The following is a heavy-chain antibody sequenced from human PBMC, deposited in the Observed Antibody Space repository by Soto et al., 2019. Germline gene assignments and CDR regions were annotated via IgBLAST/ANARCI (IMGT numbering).Heavy chain of an antibody. CDR2: TYYRSKWYN. Sequence: KQSQTLSLTCAISGDSVSSNSAAWNWIRQSPSRGLEWLGRTYYRSKWYNDYAVSVKSRITINPDTSKNQFSLQLNSVTPEDTAVYYCAREWDYVDTAMDDAFDIWGQGTMVTVSS. V-gene: IGHV6-1*01. CDR3: AREWDYVDTAMDDAFDI. J-gene: IGHJ3*02. D-gene: IGHD5-18*01. CDR1: GDSVSSNSAA.